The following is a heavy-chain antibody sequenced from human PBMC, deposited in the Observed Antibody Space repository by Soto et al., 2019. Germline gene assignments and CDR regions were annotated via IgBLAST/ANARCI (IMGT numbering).Heavy chain of an antibody. D-gene: IGHD2-8*02. CDR3: ARHEGWTGPDQ. J-gene: IGHJ5*02. Sequence: PSETLSLTCAVSGASIGSGGWWSWVRQPPGKGLGWIAEICHDGNTNYSPSLKSRVTISVDKSQNQFSLNVYSVTAADTAVYYCARHEGWTGPDQWGQGTLVTVSS. V-gene: IGHV4-4*02. CDR1: GASIGSGGW. CDR2: ICHDGNT.